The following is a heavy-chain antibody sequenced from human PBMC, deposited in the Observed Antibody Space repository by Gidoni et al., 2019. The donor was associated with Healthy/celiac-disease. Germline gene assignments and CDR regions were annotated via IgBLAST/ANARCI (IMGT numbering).Heavy chain of an antibody. CDR2: IIPIFGTA. J-gene: IGHJ6*02. CDR1: GGTFSSYA. CDR3: ARKGREDYYDSSGYYPRGYYYGMDV. V-gene: IGHV1-69*01. D-gene: IGHD3-22*01. Sequence: QVQLVQSGAEVKKPGSSVKVSCKASGGTFSSYAISWVRQAPGQGLEWMGGIIPIFGTANYAQKFQGRVTITADESTSTAYMELSSLRSEDTAVYYCARKGREDYYDSSGYYPRGYYYGMDVWGQGTTVTVSS.